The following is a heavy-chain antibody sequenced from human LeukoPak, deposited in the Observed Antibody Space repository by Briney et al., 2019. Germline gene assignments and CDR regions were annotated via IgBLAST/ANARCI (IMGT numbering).Heavy chain of an antibody. Sequence: GASVKVSCKASGYTFTGYYMHWVRQAPGQGLEWMGWINPNSGGTNYAQKFQGRVTMTRDTSISTAYMELSRLRSDDTAVYYCARDPIGRGSHYFDYWGQGTLVTVSS. CDR3: ARDPIGRGSHYFDY. CDR1: GYTFTGYY. V-gene: IGHV1-2*02. D-gene: IGHD1-26*01. J-gene: IGHJ4*02. CDR2: INPNSGGT.